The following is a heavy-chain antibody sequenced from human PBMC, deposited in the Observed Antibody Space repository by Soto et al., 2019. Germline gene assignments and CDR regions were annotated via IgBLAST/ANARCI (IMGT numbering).Heavy chain of an antibody. CDR3: ATVVVAATLEHYFDY. J-gene: IGHJ4*02. D-gene: IGHD2-15*01. V-gene: IGHV1-69*06. CDR2: IIPIFGTA. CDR1: GGTFSSYA. Sequence: QVQLVQSGAEVKEPGSSVKVSCKASGGTFSSYAISWVRQAPGQGLEWMGGIIPIFGTANYAQKFQGRVTITADKSTSTAYMELSSLRSEDTAVYYCATVVVAATLEHYFDYWGQGTLVTVSS.